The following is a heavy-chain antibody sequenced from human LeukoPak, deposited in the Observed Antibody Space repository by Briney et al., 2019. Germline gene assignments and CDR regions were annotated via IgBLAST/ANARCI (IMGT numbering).Heavy chain of an antibody. CDR3: ARDGYGYNYMDV. CDR2: IYSGGTT. J-gene: IGHJ6*03. V-gene: IGHV3-53*01. Sequence: PGGSLRLSCVASGFTVSSNFMSWVRQAPGKGLEWVSVIYSGGTTYYADSVKGRFTISIDNSKNTLYLQMNSLRAEDTAMYYCARDGYGYNYMDVWGKGTTVTVSS. D-gene: IGHD1-1*01. CDR1: GFTVSSNF.